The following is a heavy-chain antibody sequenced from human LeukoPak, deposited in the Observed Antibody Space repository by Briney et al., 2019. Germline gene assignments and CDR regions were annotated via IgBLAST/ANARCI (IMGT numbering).Heavy chain of an antibody. CDR3: ARDRDSPGDI. J-gene: IGHJ3*02. V-gene: IGHV1-18*01. Sequence: ASVKVSCKASGYTFTSYGISWFRQPPGQGLEWMGWISAYNGNTNYAQKLQGRVTMTTDTSTSTAYMELRDLRSDDTAVYYCARDRDSPGDIWGQVTMVTVSS. CDR2: ISAYNGNT. CDR1: GYTFTSYG. D-gene: IGHD3-22*01.